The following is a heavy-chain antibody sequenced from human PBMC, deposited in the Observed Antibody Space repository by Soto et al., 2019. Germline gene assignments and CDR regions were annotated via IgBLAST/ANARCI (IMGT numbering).Heavy chain of an antibody. Sequence: PGGSLRLSCAASGFTFSSYAMHWVRQAPGKGLEWVAVISYDGSNKYYADSVKGRFTISRDNSKNTLYLQMNSLRAEDTAVYYCARDTPSLITFGGVSIYGMDVWGQGTTVTVSS. CDR1: GFTFSSYA. CDR2: ISYDGSNK. J-gene: IGHJ6*02. V-gene: IGHV3-30-3*01. D-gene: IGHD3-16*01. CDR3: ARDTPSLITFGGVSIYGMDV.